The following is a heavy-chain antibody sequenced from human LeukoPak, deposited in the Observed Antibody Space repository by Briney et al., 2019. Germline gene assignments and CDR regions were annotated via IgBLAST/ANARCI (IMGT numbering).Heavy chain of an antibody. CDR3: ATIKRGSIFGYFDF. CDR1: GGSISSHY. V-gene: IGHV4-59*11. D-gene: IGHD5-18*01. Sequence: SETLSLTCTVSGGSISSHYWSWIRQPPGKGLEWIAYLFDSVNTKDNPSLQSRLTLSADTSKNRFSLRLSSVTAADTAVYYCATIKRGSIFGYFDFWGQGIKVTVSS. J-gene: IGHJ4*02. CDR2: LFDSVNT.